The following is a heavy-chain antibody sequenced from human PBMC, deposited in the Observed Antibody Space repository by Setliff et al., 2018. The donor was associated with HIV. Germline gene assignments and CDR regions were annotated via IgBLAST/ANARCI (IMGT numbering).Heavy chain of an antibody. D-gene: IGHD4-17*01. V-gene: IGHV3-74*01. Sequence: PGGSLRLSCAVSGFTFSNDWMHWVRQAPGKGLVWVSCINNDGSDTSYADSMKGRFTISRDNSKNTLYLQMNSLKTEDTAVYYCTTGYGDYGPIDYWGQGTLVTVSS. CDR1: GFTFSNDW. J-gene: IGHJ4*02. CDR3: TTGYGDYGPIDY. CDR2: INNDGSDT.